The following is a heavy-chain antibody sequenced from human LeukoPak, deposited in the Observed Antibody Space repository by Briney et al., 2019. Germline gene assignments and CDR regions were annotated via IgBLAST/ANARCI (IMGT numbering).Heavy chain of an antibody. CDR1: GYTFTGYY. J-gene: IGHJ4*02. CDR3: ARLGDNSGYYSGEFFDY. V-gene: IGHV1-2*02. CDR2: INPNSGDT. D-gene: IGHD3-22*01. Sequence: ASVKVSCKASGYTFTGYYMHWVRQAPGQGLEWMGWINPNSGDTNYAQKFQGRVTMTRDTSISTAYMELSRLRSDDTAVYYCARLGDNSGYYSGEFFDYWGQGTLVTVSS.